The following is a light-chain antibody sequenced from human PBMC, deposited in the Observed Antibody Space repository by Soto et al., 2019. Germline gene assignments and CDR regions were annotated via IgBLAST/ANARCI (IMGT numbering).Light chain of an antibody. J-gene: IGKJ1*01. CDR3: QQYNSYPWT. V-gene: IGKV1-5*03. Sequence: DIQMTQSPSTLSASVGDRVTITCRASQSINSWLAWHQQKPGKAPKLLIYKAYSLESGVSSRLSGRESGTEFTLTISSLQPDDFATYYCQQYNSYPWTFGQGTKVEI. CDR1: QSINSW. CDR2: KAY.